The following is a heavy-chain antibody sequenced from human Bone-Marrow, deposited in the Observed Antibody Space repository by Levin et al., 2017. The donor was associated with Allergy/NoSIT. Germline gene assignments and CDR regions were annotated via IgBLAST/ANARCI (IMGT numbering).Heavy chain of an antibody. CDR1: GFMFSDYD. D-gene: IGHD2-2*01. CDR2: IWYDGRNQ. J-gene: IGHJ5*02. V-gene: IGHV3-33*01. Sequence: SCVASGFMFSDYDMHWVRQAPGKGLEWVAVIWYDGRNQYYADSVKGRLTASRDNSRNTLFLQVNNLRDEDTAVYYCARGNVPPAERLDPWGQGTPVIVSS. CDR3: ARGNVPPAERLDP.